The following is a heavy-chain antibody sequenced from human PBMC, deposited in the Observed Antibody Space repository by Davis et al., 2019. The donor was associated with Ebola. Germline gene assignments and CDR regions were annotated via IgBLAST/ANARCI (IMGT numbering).Heavy chain of an antibody. J-gene: IGHJ4*02. CDR1: GGSISSGGYY. V-gene: IGHV4-30-4*08. D-gene: IGHD2-2*01. Sequence: PSETLSLTCTVSGGSISSGGYYWSWIRQHPGKGLEWIGYIYYSGSTYYNPSLKSRVTISVDTSKNQFSLKLSSVTAADTAVYYCAREWTYCSSTSCYSRFDYWGQGTLVTVSS. CDR3: AREWTYCSSTSCYSRFDY. CDR2: IYYSGST.